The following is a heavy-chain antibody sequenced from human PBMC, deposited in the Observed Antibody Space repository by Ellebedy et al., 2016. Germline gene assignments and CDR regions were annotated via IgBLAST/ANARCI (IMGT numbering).Heavy chain of an antibody. CDR3: ARGLFDHRMAFDI. CDR2: INHSGSF. Sequence: SETLSLTCTVSGGSISSSSYYWSWIRQPPGEGLEWIGEINHSGSFNYNPSLKSRVTISVDTSKNQFSVNLSSVTAADTAVYYCARGLFDHRMAFDIWGQGTMVTVSS. CDR1: GGSISSSSYY. D-gene: IGHD2-21*01. J-gene: IGHJ3*02. V-gene: IGHV4-39*07.